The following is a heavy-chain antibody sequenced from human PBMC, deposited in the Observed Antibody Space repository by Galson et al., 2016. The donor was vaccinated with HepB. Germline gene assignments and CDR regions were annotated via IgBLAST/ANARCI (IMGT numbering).Heavy chain of an antibody. D-gene: IGHD5-24*01. J-gene: IGHJ6*02. CDR1: GFTFSNYG. V-gene: IGHV3-30*03. CDR3: ARDERWVQYSYYYAMDV. Sequence: SLRLYCAASGFTFSNYGMHWVRQAPGKGLEWVAAISYHGSNIYYGDSVKGRITISRDNSKNALYLQMNSLRPEDTAVYYCARDERWVQYSYYYAMDVWGQGTTVIVSS. CDR2: ISYHGSNI.